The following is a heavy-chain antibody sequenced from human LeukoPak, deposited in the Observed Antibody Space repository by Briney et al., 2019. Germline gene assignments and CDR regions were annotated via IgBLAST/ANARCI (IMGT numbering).Heavy chain of an antibody. CDR3: ARGGSITMIVVVITKMGAFDI. J-gene: IGHJ3*02. CDR1: GYTFTSYD. CDR2: MNPNSGNT. V-gene: IGHV1-8*01. Sequence: ASVKVSCKASGYTFTSYDINWVRQATGQGLEWMGWMNPNSGNTGYAQKFQGRGTMTRNTSISTAYLELSSLRSEDTAVYYCARGGSITMIVVVITKMGAFDIWGQGTMVTVSS. D-gene: IGHD3-22*01.